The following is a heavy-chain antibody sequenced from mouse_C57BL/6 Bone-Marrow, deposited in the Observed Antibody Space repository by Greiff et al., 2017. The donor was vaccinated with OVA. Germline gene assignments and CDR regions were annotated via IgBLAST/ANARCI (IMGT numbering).Heavy chain of an antibody. CDR3: ARGIPLYDGYYREYFDV. J-gene: IGHJ1*03. CDR1: GYTFTSYW. CDR2: INPSNGGT. V-gene: IGHV1-53*01. D-gene: IGHD2-3*01. Sequence: KQSCKASGYTFTSYWMHWVKQRPGQGLEWIGNINPSNGGTNYNEKFKSKATLTVDKSSSTAYMQLSSLTSEDSAVYYCARGIPLYDGYYREYFDVWGTGTTVTVSS.